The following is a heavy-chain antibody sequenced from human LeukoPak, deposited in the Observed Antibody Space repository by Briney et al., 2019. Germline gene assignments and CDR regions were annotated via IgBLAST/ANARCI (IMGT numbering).Heavy chain of an antibody. CDR3: ARFGCSSTSCLFDY. V-gene: IGHV4-34*01. CDR1: GGSFSGYY. J-gene: IGHJ4*02. Sequence: PSETLSLTCAVYGGSFSGYYWSWIRQPPGKGLEWIGEINHSGSTNYNPSLKSRVTISVDTSKNQFSLKLSSVTAADTAVYYCARFGCSSTSCLFDYWGQGTLVTVSS. CDR2: INHSGST. D-gene: IGHD2-2*01.